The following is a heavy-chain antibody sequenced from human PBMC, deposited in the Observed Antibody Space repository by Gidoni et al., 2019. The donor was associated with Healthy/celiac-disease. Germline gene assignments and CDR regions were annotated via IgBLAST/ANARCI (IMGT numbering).Heavy chain of an antibody. D-gene: IGHD6-19*01. Sequence: QLQLQESGPGLVKPSETLSLTCTVSGGSISSSSYYWGWIRQPPGKGLEWIGSIYYSGSTYYNPSLKSRVTISVDTSKNQFSLKLSSVTAADTAVYYCASPRTVAGISEGDWFDPWGQGTLVTVSS. V-gene: IGHV4-39*01. CDR2: IYYSGST. J-gene: IGHJ5*02. CDR1: GGSISSSSYY. CDR3: ASPRTVAGISEGDWFDP.